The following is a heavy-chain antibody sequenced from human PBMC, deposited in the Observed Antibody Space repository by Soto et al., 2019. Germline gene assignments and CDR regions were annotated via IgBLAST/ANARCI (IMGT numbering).Heavy chain of an antibody. CDR3: AEDQGLLWFGELSSFDY. Sequence: GGSLRLSCAASGFTFSSYAMSWVRQAPGKGLEWVSAISGSGGSTYYADSVKGRFTISRDNSKNTLYLQMNSLRAEDTVGYYCAEDQGLLWFGELSSFDYWGQGTLVTVSS. D-gene: IGHD3-10*01. CDR2: ISGSGGST. CDR1: GFTFSSYA. J-gene: IGHJ4*02. V-gene: IGHV3-23*01.